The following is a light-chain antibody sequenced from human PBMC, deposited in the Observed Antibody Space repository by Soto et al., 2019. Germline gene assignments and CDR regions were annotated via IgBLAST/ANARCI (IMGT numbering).Light chain of an antibody. CDR1: QRVLCSSKHKNY. CDR2: XAS. V-gene: IGKV4-1*01. Sequence: DIGMTQSPCSLAAPLGERATISCXSSQRVLCSSKHKNYLDWYQXKPXQPPXLXXYXASTRESGVHDRSSGSGSGTDFTLTISSLQAEDVAIYYGQQYYTTPLTFGGGTKVGI. CDR3: QQYYTTPLT. J-gene: IGKJ4*01.